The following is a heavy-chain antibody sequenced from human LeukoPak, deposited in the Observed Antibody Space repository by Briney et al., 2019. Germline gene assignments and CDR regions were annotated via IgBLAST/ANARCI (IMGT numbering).Heavy chain of an antibody. CDR1: GFTFSRHW. D-gene: IGHD3-22*01. CDR2: INSDASDT. V-gene: IGHV3-74*01. J-gene: IGHJ4*02. CDR3: AKDPPDYYDSSGEVVY. Sequence: PGGSLRLSCAASGFTFSRHWMHWVRQARGKGLVWISRINSDASDTNYADFVKGRFTISRDNAKNTVYLQINSLRDEDTAVYYCAKDPPDYYDSSGEVVYWGQGTLVTVSS.